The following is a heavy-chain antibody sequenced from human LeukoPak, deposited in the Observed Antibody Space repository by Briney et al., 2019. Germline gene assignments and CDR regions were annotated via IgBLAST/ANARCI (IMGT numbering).Heavy chain of an antibody. Sequence: PGGSLRLSCAASGFTCSNYAMAWVRQIPGKGLEWVSIFSGSGGSTYYADAVKGRFTVSRDNSKSTLYLPMNNLRVDDTAIYYCASRPAPSLGPLDYWGQGTLVTVSS. V-gene: IGHV3-23*01. D-gene: IGHD2-2*01. CDR1: GFTCSNYA. CDR2: FSGSGGST. J-gene: IGHJ4*02. CDR3: ASRPAPSLGPLDY.